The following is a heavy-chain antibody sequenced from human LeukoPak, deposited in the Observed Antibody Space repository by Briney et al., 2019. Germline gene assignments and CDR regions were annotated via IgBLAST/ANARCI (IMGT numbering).Heavy chain of an antibody. Sequence: SETLSLTCTVSGGSISSYYWSWIRQPQGKGLEWIGYIYYSGSTNYNPSLKSRVTISVDTSKNQFSLKLSSVTAADTAVYYCARGLSNYYYDNPYYFDYWGQGTLVTVSS. CDR2: IYYSGST. V-gene: IGHV4-59*01. J-gene: IGHJ4*02. CDR1: GGSISSYY. D-gene: IGHD3-22*01. CDR3: ARGLSNYYYDNPYYFDY.